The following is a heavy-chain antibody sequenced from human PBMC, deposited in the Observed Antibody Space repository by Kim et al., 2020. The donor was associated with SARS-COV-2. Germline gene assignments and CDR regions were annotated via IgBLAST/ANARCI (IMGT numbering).Heavy chain of an antibody. CDR2: IYYSGST. CDR3: ARQGYYDSSGYYYPNTYGMDV. V-gene: IGHV4-59*01. J-gene: IGHJ6*02. D-gene: IGHD3-22*01. CDR1: GGSISSYY. Sequence: SETLSLTCTVSGGSISSYYWSWIRQPPGKGLEWIGYIYYSGSTNYNPSLKSRVTISVDTSKNQFSLKLSSVTAADTAVYYCARQGYYDSSGYYYPNTYGMDVWGQGTTATVSS.